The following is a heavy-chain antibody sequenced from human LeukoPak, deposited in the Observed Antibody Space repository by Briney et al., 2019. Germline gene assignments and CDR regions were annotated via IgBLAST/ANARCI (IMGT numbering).Heavy chain of an antibody. CDR3: PTDTSIGKYCTNGVCSPFDY. CDR2: ISDSGDYT. CDR1: GFTFSSYA. D-gene: IGHD2-8*01. J-gene: IGHJ4*02. Sequence: GGSLTLSCAGSGFTFSSYAMSWVRQAPGQGLEWVSVISDSGDYTSYADSVRGRFTISRDNSRNTLYLQMISLRPEETAVYYCPTDTSIGKYCTNGVCSPFDYWGQGTLVTVSS. V-gene: IGHV3-23*01.